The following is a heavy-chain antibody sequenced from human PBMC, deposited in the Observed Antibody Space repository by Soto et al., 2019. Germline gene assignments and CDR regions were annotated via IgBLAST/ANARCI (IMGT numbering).Heavy chain of an antibody. CDR2: ISSSSGTI. V-gene: IGHV3-48*01. CDR1: GFTFSSYS. D-gene: IGHD3-9*01. J-gene: IGHJ5*02. Sequence: GSLRLSCAASGFTFSSYSMNWVRQAPGKGLEWVSYISSSSGTIYYADSVKGRFTISRDNAKNSLYLQMDSLRAEDTAVYYCAREADILNWFDPWGQGTLVTVSS. CDR3: AREADILNWFDP.